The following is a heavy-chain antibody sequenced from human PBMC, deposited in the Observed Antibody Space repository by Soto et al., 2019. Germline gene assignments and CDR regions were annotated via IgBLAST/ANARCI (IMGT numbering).Heavy chain of an antibody. J-gene: IGHJ4*02. Sequence: QVQLQQWGAGLLKPSETLSLTCAVYGGSFSGYYWSWIRQPPGKGLEWIGEINHSGSTNYNPSLKSRVIISVDTSKNQFSLKLSSVTAADTAVYYCARSTPYYFDYWGQGTLVTVSS. CDR1: GGSFSGYY. CDR3: ARSTPYYFDY. V-gene: IGHV4-34*01. CDR2: INHSGST.